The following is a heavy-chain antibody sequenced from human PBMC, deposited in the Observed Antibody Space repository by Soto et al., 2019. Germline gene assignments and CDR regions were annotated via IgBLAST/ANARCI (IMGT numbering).Heavy chain of an antibody. CDR2: ISSSSSTI. CDR3: ARDHRYCSGGSCYRLNWFDP. CDR1: GFTFSSYS. J-gene: IGHJ5*02. V-gene: IGHV3-48*02. Sequence: PGGSLRLSCAASGFTFSSYSMNWVRQAPGKGLEWVSYISSSSSTIYYADSVKGRFTISRDNAKNSLYLQMNSLRDEDTAVYYCARDHRYCSGGSCYRLNWFDPWGQGTLVTVSS. D-gene: IGHD2-15*01.